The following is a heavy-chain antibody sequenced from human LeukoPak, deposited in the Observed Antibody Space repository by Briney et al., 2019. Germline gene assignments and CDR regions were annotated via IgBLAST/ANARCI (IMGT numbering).Heavy chain of an antibody. D-gene: IGHD2-2*01. CDR2: ISSNRTYI. CDR3: ARAYCSSTRCSYYFDS. CDR1: GFTFDSYG. V-gene: IGHV3-21*01. Sequence: GESLRLSCAASGFTFDSYGMNWVRQAPGKGLEWISSISSNRTYIYYAGSVKGRFTISRDNAKNSLYLQMNSLRAEDTAVYYCARAYCSSTRCSYYFDSWGQGTLVTVSS. J-gene: IGHJ4*02.